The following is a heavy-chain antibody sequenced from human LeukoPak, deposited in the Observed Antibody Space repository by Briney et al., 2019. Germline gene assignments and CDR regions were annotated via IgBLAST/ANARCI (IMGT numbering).Heavy chain of an antibody. D-gene: IGHD6-19*01. V-gene: IGHV1-2*02. CDR3: ARVTGYSSGWSGV. CDR1: GYTLTELS. CDR2: INPNSGGT. Sequence: ASVKVSCKVSGYTLTELSMHWVRQAPGQGLEWMGWINPNSGGTNYAQKFQGRVTMTRDTSISTAYMELSRLRSDDTAVYYCARVTGYSSGWSGVWGQGTLVTVSS. J-gene: IGHJ4*02.